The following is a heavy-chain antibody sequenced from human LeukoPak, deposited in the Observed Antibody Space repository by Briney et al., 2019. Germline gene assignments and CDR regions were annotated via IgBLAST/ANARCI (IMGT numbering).Heavy chain of an antibody. CDR3: ARDRPTGASRLFVVQ. D-gene: IGHD3-3*01. V-gene: IGHV3-21*01. CDR2: MSSGSSYI. J-gene: IGHJ4*02. CDR1: GFTFSSYS. Sequence: WGSLRLSCAASGFTFSSYSMTWVRQAPGKGLERVSSMSSGSSYIYYADSVRGRFNISRENAKNTLYLLMNSLRAEETAVYYCARDRPTGASRLFVVQWGQGTLVTVSS.